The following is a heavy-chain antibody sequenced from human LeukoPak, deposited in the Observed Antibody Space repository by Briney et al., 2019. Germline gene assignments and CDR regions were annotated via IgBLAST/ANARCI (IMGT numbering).Heavy chain of an antibody. V-gene: IGHV5-51*01. CDR3: ARHLWSGSYWVGGNQHWFDP. Sequence: GASLQISCQGSGCRFTSYWIGWGRQLPGKGLEWMGIIYPGDSDTRYSPSFQGQVTISADKSISTAYLQWSSLKASDTAMYYCARHLWSGSYWVGGNQHWFDPWGQGTLVTVSS. D-gene: IGHD1-26*01. J-gene: IGHJ5*02. CDR2: IYPGDSDT. CDR1: GCRFTSYW.